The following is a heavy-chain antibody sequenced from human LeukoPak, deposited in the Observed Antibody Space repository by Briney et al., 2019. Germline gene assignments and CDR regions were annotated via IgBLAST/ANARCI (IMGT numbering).Heavy chain of an antibody. J-gene: IGHJ6*03. CDR1: GGSISSGSYY. V-gene: IGHV4-61*02. Sequence: PSQTLSLTCTVSGGSISSGSYYWSWLRQPAGKGLEWIGRIYTSGSTNYNPSLKSRVTISVDTSKNQFSLKLSSVTAADTAVYYCARDLGYSNKYYYYYYMDVWGKGTTVTVSS. CDR3: ARDLGYSNKYYYYYYMDV. CDR2: IYTSGST. D-gene: IGHD4-11*01.